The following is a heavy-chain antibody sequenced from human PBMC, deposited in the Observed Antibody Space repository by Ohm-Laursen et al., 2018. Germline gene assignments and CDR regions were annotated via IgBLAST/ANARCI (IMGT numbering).Heavy chain of an antibody. Sequence: SLRLSCAASGFTFSSYAMSWVRQAPGKGLEWVSGISWNSGSIGYADSVKGRFTISRDNAKNSLYLQMNSLRAEDTALYYCAKGGYSSRLGPVDYWGQGTLVTVSS. CDR1: GFTFSSYA. CDR3: AKGGYSSRLGPVDY. D-gene: IGHD6-13*01. CDR2: ISWNSGSI. V-gene: IGHV3-9*01. J-gene: IGHJ4*02.